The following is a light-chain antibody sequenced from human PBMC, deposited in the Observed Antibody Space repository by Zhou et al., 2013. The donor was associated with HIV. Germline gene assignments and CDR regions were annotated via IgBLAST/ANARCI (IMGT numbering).Light chain of an antibody. CDR3: GTWDTSLSVGV. Sequence: QSVLTQPPSVSAAQDRRSPSPALEAAPTLGIKMYSGISSSQEQPPKLLIYDSNKRPSGIPDRFSGSKSGTSATLGITGLQTGDEADYYCGTWDTSLSVGVFGGGTKLTV. CDR1: APTLGIK. J-gene: IGLJ3*02. CDR2: DSN. V-gene: IGLV1-51*01.